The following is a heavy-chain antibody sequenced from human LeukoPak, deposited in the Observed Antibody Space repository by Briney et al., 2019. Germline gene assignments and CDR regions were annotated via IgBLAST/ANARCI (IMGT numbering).Heavy chain of an antibody. V-gene: IGHV1-69*04. Sequence: GASVKVSCKASGGTFSSYAISWVRQAPGQGPEWMGRIIPIFGIANYAQKFQGRVTITADKSTSTAYMELSSLRSEDTAVYYCARDTAMVKFGNWGQGTLVTVSS. J-gene: IGHJ4*02. D-gene: IGHD5-18*01. CDR1: GGTFSSYA. CDR3: ARDTAMVKFGN. CDR2: IIPIFGIA.